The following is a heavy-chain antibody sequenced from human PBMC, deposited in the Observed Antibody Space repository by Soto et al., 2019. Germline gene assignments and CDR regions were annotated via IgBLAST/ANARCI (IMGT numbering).Heavy chain of an antibody. D-gene: IGHD5-12*01. CDR1: GFTFSSYS. CDR2: MSSSSSYI. CDR3: ARGSGYSGYPLTGGDY. J-gene: IGHJ4*02. Sequence: PGGSLRLSCAASGFTFSSYSMNWVRQAPGKGLEWVSAMSSSSSYIYYADSVKGRFTVSRDNAKNSLYLQMNSLRAEDTAVYYCARGSGYSGYPLTGGDYWGQGTLVTVSS. V-gene: IGHV3-21*01.